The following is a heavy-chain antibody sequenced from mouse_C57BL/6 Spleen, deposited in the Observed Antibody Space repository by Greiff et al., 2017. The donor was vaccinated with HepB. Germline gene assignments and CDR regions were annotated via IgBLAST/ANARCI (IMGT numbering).Heavy chain of an antibody. V-gene: IGHV1-15*01. D-gene: IGHD1-1*01. Sequence: QVHVKQSGAELVRPGASVTLSCKASGYTFTDYEMHWVKQTPVHGLEWIGAIDPETGGTAYNQKFKGKAILTADKSSSTAYMELRSLTSEDSAVYYCTRSGTTEGGYAMDYWGQGTSVTVSS. J-gene: IGHJ4*01. CDR2: IDPETGGT. CDR3: TRSGTTEGGYAMDY. CDR1: GYTFTDYE.